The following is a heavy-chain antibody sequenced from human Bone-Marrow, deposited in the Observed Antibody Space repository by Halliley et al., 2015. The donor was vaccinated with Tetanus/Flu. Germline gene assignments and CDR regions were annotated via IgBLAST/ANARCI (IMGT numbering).Heavy chain of an antibody. CDR1: GASIRSTNFY. CDR3: AKDRGSGWYGIDY. D-gene: IGHD6-19*01. J-gene: IGHJ4*02. Sequence: TLSLTCTVSGASIRSTNFYWGWIRQPPGKGLEWIGSIYYSGSTNYNPSLKSRVTISIDTSKNQFSLRLNSVTAADTAVYYCAKDRGSGWYGIDYWGQGILVTVSS. V-gene: IGHV4-39*07. CDR2: IYYSGST.